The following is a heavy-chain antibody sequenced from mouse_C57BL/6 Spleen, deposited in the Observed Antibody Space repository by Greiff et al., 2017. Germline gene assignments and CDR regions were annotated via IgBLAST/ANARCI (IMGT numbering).Heavy chain of an antibody. CDR1: GFTFSDYG. D-gene: IGHD2-5*01. CDR3: AKSYYSNAMDY. CDR2: ISSGSSTI. Sequence: DVKLVESGGGLVKPGGSLKLSCAASGFTFSDYGMHWVRQAPEKGLEWVAYISSGSSTIYYADTVKGRFTISRDNAKNTLFLQMTSLRSEDTAMYYCAKSYYSNAMDYWGQGTSVTVSS. V-gene: IGHV5-17*01. J-gene: IGHJ4*01.